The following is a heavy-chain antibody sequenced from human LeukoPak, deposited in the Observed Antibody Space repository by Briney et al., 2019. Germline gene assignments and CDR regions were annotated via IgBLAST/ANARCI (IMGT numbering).Heavy chain of an antibody. CDR2: INPNSGGT. Sequence: GASVKVSCKASGYTFTGYYMHWVRQAPGQGLEWMGWINPNSGGTNYAQKFQGRVTMTRDTSIRTAYMELSRLRSDDTAVYYCARSKAAGDWYYDILTGYLPDYWGQGTLVTVSS. V-gene: IGHV1-2*02. CDR3: ARSKAAGDWYYDILTGYLPDY. J-gene: IGHJ4*02. CDR1: GYTFTGYY. D-gene: IGHD3-9*01.